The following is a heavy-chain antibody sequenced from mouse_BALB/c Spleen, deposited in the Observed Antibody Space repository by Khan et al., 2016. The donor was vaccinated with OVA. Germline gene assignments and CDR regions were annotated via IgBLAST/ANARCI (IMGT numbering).Heavy chain of an antibody. Sequence: VQLKESGAELVRPGSSVKISCKASGYALSSYWMNWVKQRPGQGLEWIGQIYPGDGDTKYNGKFKGKVTLTADQSSSTAYMQLSRLTSEDSAVYFCARSGYDYFAYGGQGTLVTGSA. J-gene: IGHJ3*01. D-gene: IGHD2-14*01. V-gene: IGHV1-80*01. CDR1: GYALSSYW. CDR3: ARSGYDYFAY. CDR2: IYPGDGDT.